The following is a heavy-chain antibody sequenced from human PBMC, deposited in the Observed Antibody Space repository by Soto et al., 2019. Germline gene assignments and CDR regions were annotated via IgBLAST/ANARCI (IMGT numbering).Heavy chain of an antibody. CDR3: ARSQWRDSDI. D-gene: IGHD2-8*01. J-gene: IGHJ3*02. CDR2: IKEDGSAK. V-gene: IGHV3-7*01. CDR1: QLTFSPYY. Sequence: EGQLVESGGGLVQPGGSLRLSCAASQLTFSPYYMSWVRQAPGKGLEWVAHIKEDGSAKFYVDSVKGRFTISRDNAHNLLCLRMNSMTVEYSAGDYCARSQWRDSDIWGQGTMVTVSS.